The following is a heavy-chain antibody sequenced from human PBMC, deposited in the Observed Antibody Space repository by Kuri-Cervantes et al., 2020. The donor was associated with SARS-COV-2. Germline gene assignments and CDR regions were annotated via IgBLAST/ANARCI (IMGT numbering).Heavy chain of an antibody. D-gene: IGHD1-26*01. Sequence: GGSLRLSFAASGFTFSSYAMHWVRQAPGKGLEWVAVISYDGSNKYYADSVKGRFTISRDNSKNTLYLQMNSLRAEDTAVYYCAREAYVGAHFDYWGQGTLVTVSS. CDR1: GFTFSSYA. V-gene: IGHV3-30*16. J-gene: IGHJ4*02. CDR3: AREAYVGAHFDY. CDR2: ISYDGSNK.